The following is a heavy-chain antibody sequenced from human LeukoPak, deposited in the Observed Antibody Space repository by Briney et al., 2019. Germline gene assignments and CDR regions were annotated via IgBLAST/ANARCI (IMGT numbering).Heavy chain of an antibody. Sequence: ASVKVSCKASGYTFTDYGITWVRQAPGQGLEWMGWISGYNGNTKYTQKLQGRVTMTTDTSTSTAYMELRSLRSDDTAVYYCARTTRGDYDFPWGRSADYGMDVWGQGTTVTVSS. CDR3: ARTTRGDYDFPWGRSADYGMDV. CDR2: ISGYNGNT. V-gene: IGHV1-18*01. J-gene: IGHJ6*02. CDR1: GYTFTDYG. D-gene: IGHD3-3*01.